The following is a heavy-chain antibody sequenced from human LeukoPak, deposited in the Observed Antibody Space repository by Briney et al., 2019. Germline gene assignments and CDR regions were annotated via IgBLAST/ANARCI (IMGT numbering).Heavy chain of an antibody. CDR1: GFTFTSYS. J-gene: IGHJ4*02. D-gene: IGHD3-10*01. V-gene: IGHV3-23*01. Sequence: PGGSLRLSCAASGFTFTSYSMNWVRQAPGKGLEWVSTISGGGGSTYYADSVKGRFTISRDNSKNTLYLQVNSLRAEDTAVYYCARDYYGSGSYYFPLPFFDYWGQGTLVTVSS. CDR3: ARDYYGSGSYYFPLPFFDY. CDR2: ISGGGGST.